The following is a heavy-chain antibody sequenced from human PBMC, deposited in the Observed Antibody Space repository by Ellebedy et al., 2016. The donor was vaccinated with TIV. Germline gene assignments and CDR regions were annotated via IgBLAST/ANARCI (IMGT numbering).Heavy chain of an antibody. CDR2: INYSGNT. Sequence: SETLSLTXTVSGGSISGYYWSWIRQPPGKGLEWIGEINYSGNTNYNPSLKSRVTISIDTSKNQFSLKVRSVTAADTAVYFCARERLTQYAVFAVADAIDYWGHGILVTVSS. D-gene: IGHD6-19*01. J-gene: IGHJ4*01. V-gene: IGHV4-34*01. CDR1: GGSISGYY. CDR3: ARERLTQYAVFAVADAIDY.